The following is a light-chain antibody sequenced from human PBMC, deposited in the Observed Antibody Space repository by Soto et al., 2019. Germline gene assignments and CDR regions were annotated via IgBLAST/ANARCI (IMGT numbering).Light chain of an antibody. J-gene: IGKJ1*01. CDR1: QSVSSSY. Sequence: EILLTQSPGTLSSSPGERATLSCRASQSVSSSYLAWYQQKPGQTPRLLIYGASSRATGIPDRFSGSGSGTDFTLTPSRLETEDFAVYYCQQYGSSPRTFGQGTKVEIK. CDR3: QQYGSSPRT. CDR2: GAS. V-gene: IGKV3-20*01.